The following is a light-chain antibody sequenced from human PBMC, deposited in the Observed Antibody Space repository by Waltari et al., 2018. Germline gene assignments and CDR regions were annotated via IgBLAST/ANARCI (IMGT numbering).Light chain of an antibody. CDR1: QSVSRA. J-gene: IGKJ1*01. Sequence: EIVLTQSPGTLSLSPGERATLSCRASQSVSRALAWYQQKPGQAPRLLIYGASNRATGIPDRFSGSESGTYFSLTISSLEPEDFAVYYCQHYLRLPATFGQGTKVEIK. CDR2: GAS. V-gene: IGKV3-20*01. CDR3: QHYLRLPAT.